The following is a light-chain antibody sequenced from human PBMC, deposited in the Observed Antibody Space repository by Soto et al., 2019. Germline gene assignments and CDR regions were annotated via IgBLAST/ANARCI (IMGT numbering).Light chain of an antibody. CDR3: SSYTTSSSVV. Sequence: QSVLTQTASVSGSPGQSITISCTGTSSDVGYYNYVSWYQQHPGKAPKLIIYDVSHRPSGVSDRFSGSKSGNTASLTISGLQAEDEADYYCSSYTTSSSVVFGGGTKLTVL. J-gene: IGLJ2*01. V-gene: IGLV2-14*03. CDR2: DVS. CDR1: SSDVGYYNY.